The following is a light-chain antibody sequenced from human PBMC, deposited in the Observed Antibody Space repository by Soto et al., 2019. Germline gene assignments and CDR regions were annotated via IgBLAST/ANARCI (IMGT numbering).Light chain of an antibody. CDR3: MQGSHWPRT. CDR2: KVS. J-gene: IGKJ1*01. CDR1: QSLVNSDGNTY. V-gene: IGKV2-30*01. Sequence: EVVMTQSPLSLPVTLGQPASISCRSSQSLVNSDGNTYLNWFHQRPGQSPRRLIYKVSKRDSGAPDRFSGSGSGTDFTLRISRVEAEDVGVYYCMQGSHWPRTFGQGTRVEIK.